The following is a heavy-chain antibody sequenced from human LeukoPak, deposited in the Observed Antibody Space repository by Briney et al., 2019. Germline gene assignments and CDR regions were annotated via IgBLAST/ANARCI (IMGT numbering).Heavy chain of an antibody. CDR2: ISYDGSNK. CDR1: GFTFSSYA. V-gene: IGHV3-30*01. CDR3: ARGGDYYDSSGRGKTPFDY. J-gene: IGHJ4*02. Sequence: GRSLRLSCAASGFTFSSYAMHWVRQAPGKGLEGVAVISYDGSNKYYADSVKGRFTISRDNSKNTLYLQMNSLRAEDTAVYYCARGGDYYDSSGRGKTPFDYWGQGTLVTVSS. D-gene: IGHD3-22*01.